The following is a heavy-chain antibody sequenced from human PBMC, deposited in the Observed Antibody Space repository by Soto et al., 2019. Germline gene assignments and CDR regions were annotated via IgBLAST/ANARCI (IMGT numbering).Heavy chain of an antibody. J-gene: IGHJ5*02. D-gene: IGHD3-10*01. CDR2: IYYSGST. Sequence: ASETLSLTCTVSGGSISSGGYYWSWIRQHPGKGLEWIGYIYYSGSTYYNPSLKSRVTISVDTSKNQFSLKLSSVTAADTAVYYCARGDYYAYFDPWGQGXLVTVYS. CDR3: ARGDYYAYFDP. V-gene: IGHV4-31*03. CDR1: GGSISSGGYY.